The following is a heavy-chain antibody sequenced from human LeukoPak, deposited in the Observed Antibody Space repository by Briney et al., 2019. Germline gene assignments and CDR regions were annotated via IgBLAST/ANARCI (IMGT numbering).Heavy chain of an antibody. J-gene: IGHJ4*02. CDR2: IKQDGSEK. D-gene: IGHD1-26*01. CDR1: GFTFSSYW. V-gene: IGHV3-7*04. Sequence: GGSLRLSCAVSGFTFSSYWMTWVRQAPGKGLEWVANIKQDGSEKYYGDSVKGRFTISRDNAKNSLYPQMDTLRDEDTAVYYCARDYCLDYWGQGTLVTVSS. CDR3: ARDYCLDY.